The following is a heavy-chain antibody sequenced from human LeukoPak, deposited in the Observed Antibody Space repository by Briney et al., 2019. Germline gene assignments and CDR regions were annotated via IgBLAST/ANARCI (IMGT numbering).Heavy chain of an antibody. CDR2: IKPHNGDT. J-gene: IGHJ4*02. D-gene: IGHD5-18*01. V-gene: IGHV1-2*06. Sequence: ASVKVSCKASGYTFTDYHMHWVRQAPGQGLEWMGRIKPHNGDTDCAQRFQGRVTLTRDTSIRTAYMELSSLRSDDTAMYYCARVGIQLWYTSDYWGQGTLVTVSS. CDR1: GYTFTDYH. CDR3: ARVGIQLWYTSDY.